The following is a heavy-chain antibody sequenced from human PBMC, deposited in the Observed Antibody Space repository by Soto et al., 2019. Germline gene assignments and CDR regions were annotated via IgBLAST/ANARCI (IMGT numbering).Heavy chain of an antibody. CDR2: INAGNGNT. J-gene: IGHJ6*02. D-gene: IGHD6-13*01. CDR3: ASEAIAADAVYGMDV. Sequence: QVQLEQSGAEEKKPGASVKVSCKASVYTFTGYAMHWVRQAPGQRLEWRGWINAGNGNTKYSQKFQGRVTITRDTSASTAYMELSSLRSEDTAVYYCASEAIAADAVYGMDVWGQGTTVTVSS. CDR1: VYTFTGYA. V-gene: IGHV1-3*05.